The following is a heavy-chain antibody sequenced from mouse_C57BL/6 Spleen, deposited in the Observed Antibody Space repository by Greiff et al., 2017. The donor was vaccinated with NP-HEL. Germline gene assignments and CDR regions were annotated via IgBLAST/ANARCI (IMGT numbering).Heavy chain of an antibody. CDR1: GYAFSSYW. Sequence: QVQLQQSGAELVKPGASVKISCKASGYAFSSYWMNWVKQRPGKGLEWIGQIYPGDGDTNYNGKFKGKATLTADKSSSTAYMQLSSLTSEDSAVYFCARTRYYGSSLYFDVWGTGTTVTVSS. CDR3: ARTRYYGSSLYFDV. CDR2: IYPGDGDT. V-gene: IGHV1-80*01. D-gene: IGHD1-1*01. J-gene: IGHJ1*03.